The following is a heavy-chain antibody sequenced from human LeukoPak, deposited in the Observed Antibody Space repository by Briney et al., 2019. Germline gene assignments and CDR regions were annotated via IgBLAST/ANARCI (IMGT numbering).Heavy chain of an antibody. CDR1: GGSISSNNW. CDR3: ARGVNMVRGIISFDY. V-gene: IGHV4-4*02. J-gene: IGHJ4*02. D-gene: IGHD3-10*01. Sequence: SETLSLTCAVSGGSISSNNWWTWVRQPPGKGLEWVGEIYHSGSTNYNPSLKNRVTISVDKSKNQFSLRLSSVTAADTAVYYCARGVNMVRGIISFDYWGQGTLVTVSS. CDR2: IYHSGST.